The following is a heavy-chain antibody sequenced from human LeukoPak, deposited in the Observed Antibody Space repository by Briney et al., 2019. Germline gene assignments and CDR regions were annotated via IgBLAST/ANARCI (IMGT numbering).Heavy chain of an antibody. Sequence: PGGSLRLSCAASGCTFSNYPMSWVRQVPGKGLEWVSTISGSGRSTYYADSLKGRITISRDNSKNTLYLQRNSLRAEDTAVYHCAKERGYTSGVGSLDDGGQGTLVT. V-gene: IGHV3-23*01. CDR3: AKERGYTSGVGSLDD. J-gene: IGHJ4*02. CDR2: ISGSGRST. CDR1: GCTFSNYP. D-gene: IGHD6-19*01.